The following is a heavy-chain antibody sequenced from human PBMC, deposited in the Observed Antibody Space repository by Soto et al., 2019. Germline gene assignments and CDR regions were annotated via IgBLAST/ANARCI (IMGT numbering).Heavy chain of an antibody. J-gene: IGHJ4*02. V-gene: IGHV1-8*01. Sequence: ASVKVSCKASGYTFTSYDINWVRQATGQGLEWMGWMNPNSGDTGYAQKFQGRITTTRDTSISTAYMELSSLRSDDTAVYYCARVGVGANIDYWGQGTLVTVSS. CDR3: ARVGVGANIDY. CDR1: GYTFTSYD. CDR2: MNPNSGDT. D-gene: IGHD1-26*01.